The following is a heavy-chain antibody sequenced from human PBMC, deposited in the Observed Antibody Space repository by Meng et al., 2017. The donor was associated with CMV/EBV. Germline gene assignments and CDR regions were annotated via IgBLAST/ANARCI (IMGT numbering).Heavy chain of an antibody. CDR3: TRSWIDSFTPDFDY. V-gene: IGHV1-2*06. CDR1: GYSFIGHY. D-gene: IGHD2-2*03. CDR2: INPNSAGT. Sequence: VRVVQSGGEVKKPGASVKVPCKASGYSFIGHYINWVRQAPGQGLEWMGRINPNSAGTNYVEKFQGRVTMTRDTSNNIVYMELTRLTSDDTAVYYCTRSWIDSFTPDFDYWGQGTLVTVSS. J-gene: IGHJ4*02.